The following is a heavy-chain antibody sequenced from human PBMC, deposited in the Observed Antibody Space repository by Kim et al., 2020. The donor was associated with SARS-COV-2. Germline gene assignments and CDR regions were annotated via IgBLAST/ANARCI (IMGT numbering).Heavy chain of an antibody. Sequence: KFQGRVTITADESTSTAYMELSSLRSEDTAVYYCATPSRYDFWSGFAFDIWGQGTMVTVSS. D-gene: IGHD3-3*01. V-gene: IGHV1-69*01. CDR3: ATPSRYDFWSGFAFDI. J-gene: IGHJ3*02.